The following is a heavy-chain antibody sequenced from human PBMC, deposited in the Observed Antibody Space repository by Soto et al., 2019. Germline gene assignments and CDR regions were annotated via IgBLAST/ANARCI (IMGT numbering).Heavy chain of an antibody. CDR3: ARYYHHSGSRRFDY. CDR1: GFSLSTSGVG. D-gene: IGHD3-10*01. V-gene: IGHV2-5*02. J-gene: IGHJ4*02. Sequence: QITLKESGPTLVKPTQTLTLTCTFSGFSLSTSGVGVAWIRQPPGEALEWLALIYWDDDKRYIPSLKNRVTIPKDTSNNQVGLTMTNMDPVDTATYYCARYYHHSGSRRFDYWGQGTLVTVSS. CDR2: IYWDDDK.